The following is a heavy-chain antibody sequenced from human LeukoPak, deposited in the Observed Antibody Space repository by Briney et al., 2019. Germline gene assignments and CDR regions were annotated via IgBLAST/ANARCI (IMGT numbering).Heavy chain of an antibody. Sequence: GGSLRLSCSASGFTFSAYFMHWVRQAPGKGLEYVSSISSNEYDTYYADSVKGRFTISRDNSKNTLFLQMSSLRAEDTAVYYRVKDLNGTWSFDYWGQGTLVTVSS. V-gene: IGHV3-64D*06. CDR2: ISSNEYDT. CDR3: VKDLNGTWSFDY. D-gene: IGHD2-8*01. CDR1: GFTFSAYF. J-gene: IGHJ4*02.